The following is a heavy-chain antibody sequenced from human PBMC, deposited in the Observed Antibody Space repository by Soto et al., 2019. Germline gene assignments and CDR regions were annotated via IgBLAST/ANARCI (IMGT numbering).Heavy chain of an antibody. V-gene: IGHV5-51*01. CDR1: GYSFTSYW. J-gene: IGHJ6*02. Sequence: GESLKISGKGSGYSFTSYWIGWVRQMPGKGLEWMGIIYPGDSDTRYSPSFQGQVTISADKSISTAYLQWSSLKASDTAMYYCARQTFSATRNYYAMDVWGQGTTVTVSS. CDR3: ARQTFSATRNYYAMDV. CDR2: IYPGDSDT.